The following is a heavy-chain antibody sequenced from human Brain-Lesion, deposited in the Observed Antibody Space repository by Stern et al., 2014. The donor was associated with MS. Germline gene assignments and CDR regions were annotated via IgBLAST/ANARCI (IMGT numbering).Heavy chain of an antibody. V-gene: IGHV4-61*02. CDR2: IFNSGST. J-gene: IGHJ6*02. CDR3: ARGRVVPGFQYYATDV. Sequence: VQLVESGPGLVKPSQTLSLSCTVSGGSISSGGYYWSWIRPPAGKGLEWIGRIFNSGSTSYNPSLKRRVTISIDTSKNQFSLRLNSMTAADTAVYYCARGRVVPGFQYYATDVWGQGTTVSVSS. CDR1: GGSISSGGYY. D-gene: IGHD2-2*01.